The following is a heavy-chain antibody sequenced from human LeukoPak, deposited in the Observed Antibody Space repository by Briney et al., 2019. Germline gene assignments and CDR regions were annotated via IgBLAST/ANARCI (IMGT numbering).Heavy chain of an antibody. CDR1: VGSISRHY. D-gene: IGHD5-12*01. CDR3: ARGDGYSYAFDY. Sequence: SETLSLTCTVSVGSISRHYWSWIRQPPGKGLEWIGYIYYSGSTNYNPSLKSRVTISVDASKNHFSLKLSSVTAADTAVYYCARGDGYSYAFDYWGQGTLVTVSS. CDR2: IYYSGST. J-gene: IGHJ4*02. V-gene: IGHV4-59*11.